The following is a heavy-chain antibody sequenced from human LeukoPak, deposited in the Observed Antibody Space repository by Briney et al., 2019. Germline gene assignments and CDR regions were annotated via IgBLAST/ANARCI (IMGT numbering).Heavy chain of an antibody. CDR2: IYLGDSDT. J-gene: IGHJ4*02. CDR1: GYSLAIYW. CDR3: ATGGQQLAYFDY. Sequence: GESLKISCKTSGYSLAIYWIGWVRPMPGEGLEWMGIIYLGDSDTRYSPSFQGQVTISADKSISTAYLQWGSLKASDTAIYYCATGGQQLAYFDYWGQGTLVTVSS. V-gene: IGHV5-51*01. D-gene: IGHD6-13*01.